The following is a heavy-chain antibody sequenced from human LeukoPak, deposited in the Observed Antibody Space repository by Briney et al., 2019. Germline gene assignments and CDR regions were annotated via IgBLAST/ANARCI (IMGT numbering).Heavy chain of an antibody. CDR3: ARDKSHCSGGSCYYYGMDV. Sequence: SVKVSCKASGGTFSSYAISWVRQAPGQGLEWMGGIXPIFGTANYAQKFQGRVTITADESTSTAYMELSSLRSEDTAVYYCARDKSHCSGGSCYYYGMDVWGQGTTVTVSS. CDR1: GGTFSSYA. V-gene: IGHV1-69*13. CDR2: IXPIFGTA. J-gene: IGHJ6*02. D-gene: IGHD2-15*01.